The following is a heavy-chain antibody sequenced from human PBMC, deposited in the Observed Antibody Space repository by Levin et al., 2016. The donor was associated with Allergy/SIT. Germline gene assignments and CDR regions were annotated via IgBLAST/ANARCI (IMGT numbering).Heavy chain of an antibody. Sequence: ASVKVSCKASGYTFTGYYMHWVRQAPGQGLEWMGWINPNSGGTNYAQKFQGWVTMTRDTSISTAYMELSRLRSDDTAVYYCARGYQIYSSDKYYFDYWGQGTLVTVSS. CDR2: INPNSGGT. J-gene: IGHJ4*02. CDR3: ARGYQIYSSDKYYFDY. CDR1: GYTFTGYY. D-gene: IGHD6-19*01. V-gene: IGHV1-2*04.